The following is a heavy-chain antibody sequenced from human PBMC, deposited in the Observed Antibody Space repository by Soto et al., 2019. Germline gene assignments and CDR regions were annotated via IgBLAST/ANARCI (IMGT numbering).Heavy chain of an antibody. J-gene: IGHJ3*02. CDR3: AREQRRFWSGYQRVFDAFDM. CDR2: TDDSGNT. D-gene: IGHD3-3*01. V-gene: IGHV4-4*02. Sequence: QVQLQESGPRLVKPSGTLSLTCAVSGGSISSTYWWNWVRQPPGKGLERIGETDDSGNTNYNPSLKSRVTISVDKSKKFFSLKLSSMTAADTAVYYCAREQRRFWSGYQRVFDAFDMWGQGTMVSVSS. CDR1: GGSISSTYW.